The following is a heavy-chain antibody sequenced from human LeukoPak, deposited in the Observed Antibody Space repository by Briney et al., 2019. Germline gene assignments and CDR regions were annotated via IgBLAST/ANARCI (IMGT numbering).Heavy chain of an antibody. V-gene: IGHV4-59*01. D-gene: IGHD4-23*01. CDR2: IYYSGST. CDR3: ARDNYGGNFPNWFDP. J-gene: IGHJ5*02. Sequence: SETLSLTCTVSGGSISSYYWSWIRQPPGKGLEWIGYIYYSGSTNYNLSLKSRVTISVDTSKNQFSLKLSSVTAADTAVYYCARDNYGGNFPNWFDPWGQGTLVTVSS. CDR1: GGSISSYY.